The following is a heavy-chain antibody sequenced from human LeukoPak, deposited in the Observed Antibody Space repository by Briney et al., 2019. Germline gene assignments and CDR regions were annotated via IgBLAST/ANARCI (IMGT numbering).Heavy chain of an antibody. V-gene: IGHV4-38-2*02. J-gene: IGHJ5*02. CDR2: IYHSGST. CDR3: ARDHGLFHMFDP. CDR1: GYSISSGYY. Sequence: SETLSLTCTVSGYSISSGYYWGWIRQPPGKGLEWIGSIYHSGSTYYNPSLKSRVTISVDTSKNQFSLKLSSVTAADTAVYYCARDHGLFHMFDPWGQGTLVTVSS. D-gene: IGHD2-21*01.